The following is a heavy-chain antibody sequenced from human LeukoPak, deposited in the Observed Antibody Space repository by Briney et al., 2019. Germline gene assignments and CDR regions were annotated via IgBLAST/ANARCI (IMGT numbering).Heavy chain of an antibody. D-gene: IGHD3-22*01. J-gene: IGHJ3*02. CDR1: GGTFSSYA. CDR3: ARSMYYYDRSAFDI. CDR2: IIPMFGTA. V-gene: IGHV1-69*06. Sequence: ASVKVSCKASGGTFSSYAISWVRQAPGQGLEWMGGIIPMFGTANYAQKFQGRVTITADKSTSTAYMDLRSLRSDDTAVYYCARSMYYYDRSAFDIWGQGTMVTVSS.